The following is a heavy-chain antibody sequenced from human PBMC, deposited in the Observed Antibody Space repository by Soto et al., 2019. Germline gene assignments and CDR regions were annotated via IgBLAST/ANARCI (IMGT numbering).Heavy chain of an antibody. Sequence: QVQLVQSGAEVKKPGASVKVSCKASGYTFTSYAMHWERQAPGQRLEWMGWINAGNGNTKYSQKFQGRVTITRDTSASTAYMELSSLRSEDTAVYYCAGGPGGGFGDYYYYGMDVWGQGTTVTVSS. CDR1: GYTFTSYA. CDR2: INAGNGNT. J-gene: IGHJ6*02. D-gene: IGHD3-10*01. CDR3: AGGPGGGFGDYYYYGMDV. V-gene: IGHV1-3*01.